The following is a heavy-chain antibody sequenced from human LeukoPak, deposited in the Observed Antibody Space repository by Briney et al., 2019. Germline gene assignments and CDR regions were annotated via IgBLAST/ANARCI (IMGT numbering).Heavy chain of an antibody. CDR2: FDPEDGET. D-gene: IGHD1-26*01. J-gene: IGHJ3*02. Sequence: ASVKVSCKVSGYTLTELSMHWVRQAPGKGLEWMGGFDPEDGETIYAQKFQGRVTMTEDTSTDTAYMELSSLRSEDTAVYYCATDPGGRSSDAFDIWGQGTMVTVSS. CDR3: ATDPGGRSSDAFDI. V-gene: IGHV1-24*01. CDR1: GYTLTELS.